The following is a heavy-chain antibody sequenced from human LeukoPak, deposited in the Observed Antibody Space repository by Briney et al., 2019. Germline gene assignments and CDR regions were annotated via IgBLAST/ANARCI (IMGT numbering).Heavy chain of an antibody. D-gene: IGHD4-17*01. CDR1: GFTFSSSD. CDR2: ITGSSETI. CDR3: ARDSDGDPSFDY. J-gene: IGHJ4*02. Sequence: PGGSLRLSCAASGFTFSSSDMNWVRQTPGKGLEWISYITGSSETIFYADSVKGRFTISRDNAKNSLFLQMNSLRDDDTAVYYCARDSDGDPSFDYWGQGSLVSVSS. V-gene: IGHV3-48*02.